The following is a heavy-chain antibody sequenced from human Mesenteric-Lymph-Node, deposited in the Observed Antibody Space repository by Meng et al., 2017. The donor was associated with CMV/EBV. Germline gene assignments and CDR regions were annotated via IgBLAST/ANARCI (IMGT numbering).Heavy chain of an antibody. D-gene: IGHD3-22*01. J-gene: IGHJ4*02. CDR1: GGSFSGYY. V-gene: IGHV4-34*01. CDR3: ARPSEYYDSSGYYYPYDH. Sequence: GSLRLSCAVYGGSFSGYYWSWIRQPPGKGLEWIGEINHSGSTNYNPSLKSRVTISVDTSKNQFSLKLSSVTAADTAVYYCARPSEYYDSSGYYYPYDHWGQGTLVTVSS. CDR2: INHSGST.